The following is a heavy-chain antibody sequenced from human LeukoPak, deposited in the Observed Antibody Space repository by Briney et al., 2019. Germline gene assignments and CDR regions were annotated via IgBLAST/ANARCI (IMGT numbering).Heavy chain of an antibody. CDR3: TKTYDR. V-gene: IGHV3-7*01. J-gene: IGHJ5*02. CDR1: GFTFSSYW. CDR2: IKQDGSEK. Sequence: GGSLRLSCGASGFTFSSYWMTWVRQAPGKGLEWVANIKQDGSEKYYVDSVKGRFTISRDNAKNSLYLKMNSLRAEDTAVYYCTKTYDRWGQGTLVTVSS.